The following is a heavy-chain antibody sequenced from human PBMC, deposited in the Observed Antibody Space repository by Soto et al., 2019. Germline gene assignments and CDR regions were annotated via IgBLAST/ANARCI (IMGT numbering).Heavy chain of an antibody. D-gene: IGHD4-17*01. V-gene: IGHV5-51*01. Sequence: LGESLKISCKGSGYSFTSYWIGWVRQMPGKGLEWMGIIYPGDSDTRYSPSFQGQVTISADKSISTAYLQWSSLKASDTAMYYCARRSSTVTTGKYYGMDVWGQGNTVTVSS. CDR2: IYPGDSDT. CDR1: GYSFTSYW. CDR3: ARRSSTVTTGKYYGMDV. J-gene: IGHJ6*02.